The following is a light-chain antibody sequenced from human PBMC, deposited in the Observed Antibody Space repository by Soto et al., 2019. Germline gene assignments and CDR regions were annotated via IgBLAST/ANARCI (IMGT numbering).Light chain of an antibody. CDR1: NSNIGSNT. Sequence: QSVLTQPPSASGTPGQRVTISCSGSNSNIGSNTVNWYQQLPGTAPKLLIYTDNQRPSGVPDRFSGSKSGTSASLVISGLQSEDEADYYCAAWDDSLNGVFGGGTKLTVL. CDR3: AAWDDSLNGV. CDR2: TDN. V-gene: IGLV1-44*01. J-gene: IGLJ3*02.